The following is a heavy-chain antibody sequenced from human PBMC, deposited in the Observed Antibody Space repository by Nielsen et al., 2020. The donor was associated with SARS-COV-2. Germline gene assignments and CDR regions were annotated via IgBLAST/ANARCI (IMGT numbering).Heavy chain of an antibody. V-gene: IGHV4-59*01. CDR3: ARLGHYDFWSGPPYLDY. J-gene: IGHJ4*02. Sequence: ESLKISCAASGFTFSSYWMSWVRQAPGKGLEWIGYIYYSGSTNYNPSLKSRVTISVDTSKNQFSLKLSSVTAADTAVYYCARLGHYDFWSGPPYLDYWGQGTLVTVSS. CDR2: IYYSGST. CDR1: GFTFSSYW. D-gene: IGHD3-3*01.